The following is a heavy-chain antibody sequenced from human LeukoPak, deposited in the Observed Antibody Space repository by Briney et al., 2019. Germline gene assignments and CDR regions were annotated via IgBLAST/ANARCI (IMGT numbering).Heavy chain of an antibody. CDR3: ARTQSGPYYYGMDV. J-gene: IGHJ6*02. D-gene: IGHD3-3*01. Sequence: SETLSLTCTVSGGSISSSSYYWGWIRQPPGKGLEWIGSIYYSGSTYYNPSLKSRVTISVDRSKNQFSLKLSSVTAADTAVYYCARTQSGPYYYGMDVWGQGTTVTVSS. V-gene: IGHV4-39*07. CDR2: IYYSGST. CDR1: GGSISSSSYY.